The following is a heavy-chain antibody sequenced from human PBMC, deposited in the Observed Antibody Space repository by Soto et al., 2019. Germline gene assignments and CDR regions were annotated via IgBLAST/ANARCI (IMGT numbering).Heavy chain of an antibody. CDR2: IYYSGST. V-gene: IGHV4-39*01. CDR3: ARHPGVYGSGSYYNY. D-gene: IGHD3-10*01. CDR1: GGSISSSSYY. J-gene: IGHJ4*02. Sequence: SETLSLTCTVSGGSISSSSYYWGWIRQPPGKGLEWIGSIYYSGSTYYNPSLKSRVTISVDTSKNQFSLKLSSVTAADTAVYYCARHPGVYGSGSYYNYWGQRTLVTVSS.